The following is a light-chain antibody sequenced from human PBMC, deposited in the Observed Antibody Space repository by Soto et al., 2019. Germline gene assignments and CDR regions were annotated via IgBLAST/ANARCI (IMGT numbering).Light chain of an antibody. CDR2: WAS. CDR1: QSVLYSPNNKNY. Sequence: DIVMTQSPDSLAVSLGERATINCKSSQSVLYSPNNKNYLTWYQQKPGQPPKLLIYWASTRESGVPDRFSGSGSGTDFTLPISNLQAEDVAVYYCQQYYNTPLTFGGGTKVEIK. V-gene: IGKV4-1*01. CDR3: QQYYNTPLT. J-gene: IGKJ4*01.